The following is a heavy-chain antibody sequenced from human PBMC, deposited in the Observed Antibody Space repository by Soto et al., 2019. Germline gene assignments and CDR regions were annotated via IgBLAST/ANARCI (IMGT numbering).Heavy chain of an antibody. J-gene: IGHJ5*02. Sequence: QVQLQQWGAGLLKPSETLSLTCVVYGGSFSGYYWSWIRQPPGKGLEWIGAINHSGSTNYNPSLKSRVTISVDTSKNQFSLKLSSVTAAATAVYYCARGFRFCSGGSCYSGWFDPWGQGTLVTVSS. CDR1: GGSFSGYY. V-gene: IGHV4-34*01. CDR2: INHSGST. D-gene: IGHD2-15*01. CDR3: ARGFRFCSGGSCYSGWFDP.